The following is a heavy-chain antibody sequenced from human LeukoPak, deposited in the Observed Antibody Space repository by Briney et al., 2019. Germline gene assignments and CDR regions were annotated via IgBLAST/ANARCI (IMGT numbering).Heavy chain of an antibody. D-gene: IGHD6-19*01. J-gene: IGHJ4*02. Sequence: PSQTLSLTCTVSGGSISSGSYYWSWIRQPAGKGLEWIGRIYTSGSTNYNPSLKSRVTISVDTSKNQFSQKLSSVTAADTAVYYCARAVAGEGGYFDYWGQGTLVTVSS. CDR2: IYTSGST. V-gene: IGHV4-61*02. CDR1: GGSISSGSYY. CDR3: ARAVAGEGGYFDY.